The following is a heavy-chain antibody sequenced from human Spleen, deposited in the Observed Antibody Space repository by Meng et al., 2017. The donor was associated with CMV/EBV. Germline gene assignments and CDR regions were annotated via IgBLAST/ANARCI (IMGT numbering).Heavy chain of an antibody. CDR3: ARATEAAGRNYRDY. CDR1: GFTFSSDA. Sequence: FGFTFSSDAMQWVRQAPGKGLEWVAVISYDGGNKYYADSVKGRFTISRDNSKNMVFLEMSSLTAEDTGIYYCARATEAAGRNYRDYWGRETLVTVSS. J-gene: IGHJ4*02. D-gene: IGHD5-24*01. CDR2: ISYDGGNK. V-gene: IGHV3-30-3*01.